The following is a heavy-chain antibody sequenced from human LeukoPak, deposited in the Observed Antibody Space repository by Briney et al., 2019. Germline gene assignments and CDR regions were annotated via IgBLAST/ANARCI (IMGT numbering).Heavy chain of an antibody. Sequence: GASVKVSCRASGYTFTGHFLHGVRQAPGQGLEWMAWIDPNNGDTHYAQNFQGRITVTRDTSISTVYMELSRLTSDDTAVYYCAREYSASEHWGQGTLVTVSS. J-gene: IGHJ1*01. CDR3: AREYSASEH. CDR2: IDPNNGDT. CDR1: GYTFTGHF. D-gene: IGHD4-11*01. V-gene: IGHV1-2*02.